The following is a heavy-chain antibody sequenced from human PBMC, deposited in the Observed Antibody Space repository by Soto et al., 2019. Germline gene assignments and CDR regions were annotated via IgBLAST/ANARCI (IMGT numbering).Heavy chain of an antibody. Sequence: QVHLQQWGTGLLKPSETLSLTCAVYGGSLTDYWWTWIRQTPGKGLECIGEINHIGESNHNPSLKSRVTISLDSSQNQFSLKLTSVTVADTAVYYWARDFGAGAHFDHWGQGSLVTVSS. CDR2: INHIGES. CDR3: ARDFGAGAHFDH. V-gene: IGHV4-34*01. D-gene: IGHD3-10*01. CDR1: GGSLTDYW. J-gene: IGHJ4*02.